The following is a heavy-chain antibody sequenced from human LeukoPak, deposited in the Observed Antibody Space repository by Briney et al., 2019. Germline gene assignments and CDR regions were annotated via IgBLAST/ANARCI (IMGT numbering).Heavy chain of an antibody. Sequence: ASVTVSCKASGYTFTSYGISWVRQAPGQGLEWMGWISAYNGNTNYAQKLQGRVTMTTDTSTSTAYMELRSLRSDDTAVYYCARDCSGGSCYSVIDYWGQGTLVTVSS. CDR2: ISAYNGNT. CDR1: GYTFTSYG. D-gene: IGHD2-15*01. J-gene: IGHJ4*02. V-gene: IGHV1-18*01. CDR3: ARDCSGGSCYSVIDY.